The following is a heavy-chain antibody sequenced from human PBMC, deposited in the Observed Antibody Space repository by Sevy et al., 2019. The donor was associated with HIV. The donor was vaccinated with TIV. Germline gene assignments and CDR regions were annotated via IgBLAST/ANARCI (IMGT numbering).Heavy chain of an antibody. CDR1: GDSIDSNY. CDR3: ARAPTAPNGMDV. V-gene: IGHV4-59*01. D-gene: IGHD1-1*01. CDR2: LYYSGVT. Sequence: SETLSLTCTVSGDSIDSNYWNWIRQPPGKGLEWIGYLYYSGVTNYNPSLKSRVTISVETSKNQFSRKLRSVTAADTAVYYCARAPTAPNGMDVWGQGTTVTVSS. J-gene: IGHJ6*02.